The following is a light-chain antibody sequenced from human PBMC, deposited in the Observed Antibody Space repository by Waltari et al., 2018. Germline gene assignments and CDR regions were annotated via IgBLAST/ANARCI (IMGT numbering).Light chain of an antibody. CDR1: QSVLHSIGYDY. J-gene: IGKJ2*03. V-gene: IGKV2-28*01. CDR3: MQALQAPIS. CDR2: LGS. Sequence: DIVMTQSPLSLPVTPGEPASISCRSSQSVLHSIGYDYLDWYLQKPGQSPQLLICLGSNRSSGVPDRFSGSGSGTDFTLKISRVEAEDVGVYYCMQALQAPISFGQGTKLEIK.